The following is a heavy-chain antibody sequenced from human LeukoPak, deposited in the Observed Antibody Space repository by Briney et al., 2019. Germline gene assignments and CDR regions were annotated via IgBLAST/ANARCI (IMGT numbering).Heavy chain of an antibody. CDR2: ISSSSSYI. Sequence: GGSLRLSCAASGFTFSSYSMNWVRQAPGKGLEWVSSISSSSSYIYYAGSVKGRFTISRDNAKNSLYLQMNSLRAEDTAVYYCARESGQQRDGDAFDVWGQGTMVTVSS. J-gene: IGHJ3*01. CDR3: ARESGQQRDGDAFDV. CDR1: GFTFSSYS. V-gene: IGHV3-21*01. D-gene: IGHD6-13*01.